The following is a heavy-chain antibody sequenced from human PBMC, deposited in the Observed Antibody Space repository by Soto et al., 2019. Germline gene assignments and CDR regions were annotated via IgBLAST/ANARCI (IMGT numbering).Heavy chain of an antibody. CDR1: GGSISSGGYY. CDR2: IYYSGST. Sequence: PSETLSLTCTVSGGSISSGGYYWSWIRQHPGKGLEWIGYIYYSGSTYYNPSLKSRVTISVGTSKNQFSLKLSSVTAADTAVYYCARLRGLRYKGYYYYMEIWGKGTTVTVSS. V-gene: IGHV4-31*03. J-gene: IGHJ6*03. D-gene: IGHD2-21*02. CDR3: ARLRGLRYKGYYYYMEI.